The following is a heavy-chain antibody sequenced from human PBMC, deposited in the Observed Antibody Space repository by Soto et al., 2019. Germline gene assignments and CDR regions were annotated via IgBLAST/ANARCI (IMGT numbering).Heavy chain of an antibody. D-gene: IGHD3-22*01. CDR2: ISGSGGST. CDR1: GFTLSNYV. Sequence: AGGSLRLSCAASGFTLSNYVMNWVRQAPGKGLEWVSSISGSGGSTFHADSVKGRFTISRDNSKNTLYLQMNSLRAEDTAVYYCAKDTKDYYDSSGYYDYWGQGTLVTVSS. J-gene: IGHJ4*02. CDR3: AKDTKDYYDSSGYYDY. V-gene: IGHV3-23*01.